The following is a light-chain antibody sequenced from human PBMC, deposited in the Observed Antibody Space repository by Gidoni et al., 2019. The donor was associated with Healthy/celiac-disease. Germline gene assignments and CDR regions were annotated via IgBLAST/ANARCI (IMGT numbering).Light chain of an antibody. CDR2: DDS. V-gene: IGLV3-21*02. J-gene: IGLJ1*01. CDR3: QLWDSSSDHYV. Sequence: SSVLTQPPSVSVPPGQTARTTCGGNNIGSKSVHWYQQKPGQAPVLVVYDDSDRPSGLPERFSGSNSGNTATLTISRVEAGDEADYYCQLWDSSSDHYVFGTGTKVTVL. CDR1: NIGSKS.